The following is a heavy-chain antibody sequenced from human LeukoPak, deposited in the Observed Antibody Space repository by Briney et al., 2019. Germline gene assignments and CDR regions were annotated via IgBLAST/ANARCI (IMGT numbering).Heavy chain of an antibody. CDR3: VSFYETY. J-gene: IGHJ4*02. CDR2: INSDGSWT. Sequence: GGSLRLSCAASGRYWMHWVRQAPGKGLVWVSHINSDGSWTSYADSVKGRFTKSKDNAKNTVYLQMSNLRVEDTAVYYCVSFYETYWGRGTLVTVSS. V-gene: IGHV3-74*01. CDR1: GRYW. D-gene: IGHD2/OR15-2a*01.